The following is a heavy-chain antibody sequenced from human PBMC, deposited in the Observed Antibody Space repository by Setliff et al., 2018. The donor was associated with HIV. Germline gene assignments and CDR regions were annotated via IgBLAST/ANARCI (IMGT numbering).Heavy chain of an antibody. Sequence: ETLSLTCTVSGGSIFTHYWSWIRRPPGKGLEWIAFIYYNGNAAYNPSLGSRVTISIDTSRKQFSLKVSAVTAADTAVYYCARVPRDTGLAKGYMYNMDVWGKGTTVTVSS. CDR1: GGSIFTHY. V-gene: IGHV4-59*11. CDR2: IYYNGNA. CDR3: ARVPRDTGLAKGYMYNMDV. D-gene: IGHD5-18*01. J-gene: IGHJ6*03.